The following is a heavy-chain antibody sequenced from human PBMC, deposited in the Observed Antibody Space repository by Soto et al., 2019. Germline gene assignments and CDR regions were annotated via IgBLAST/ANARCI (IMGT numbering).Heavy chain of an antibody. CDR1: GYSFTSYW. J-gene: IGHJ4*02. CDR3: ARGGVDYYDSSGYFDY. CDR2: IYPGDSDT. D-gene: IGHD3-22*01. Sequence: PGESLKISCKGSGYSFTSYWIGWVRQMPGKGLEWMGIIYPGDSDTRYSPSFQGQVTISADKSISTAYLQWSSLKASDTAMYYCARGGVDYYDSSGYFDYWGQGTLVTVSS. V-gene: IGHV5-51*01.